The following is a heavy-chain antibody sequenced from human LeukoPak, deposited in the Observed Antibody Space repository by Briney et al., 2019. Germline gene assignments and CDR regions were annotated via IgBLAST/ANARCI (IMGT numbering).Heavy chain of an antibody. CDR1: GFTFSSYA. Sequence: PGGSLRLSCAASGFTFSSYAMSWVRQAPGKGLEWVSAISGSGGSTYYADSVKGRFTISRDNSKNTLYLQMNSLRAEDTAVYYCAKDPYSSSWYAARFFDYWGQGTLVTVSS. J-gene: IGHJ4*02. CDR2: ISGSGGST. V-gene: IGHV3-23*01. CDR3: AKDPYSSSWYAARFFDY. D-gene: IGHD6-13*01.